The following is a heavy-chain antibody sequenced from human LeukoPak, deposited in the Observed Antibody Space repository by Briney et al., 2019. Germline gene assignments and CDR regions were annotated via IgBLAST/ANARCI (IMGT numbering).Heavy chain of an antibody. D-gene: IGHD6-19*01. CDR3: ARDRGPSGWDLDY. CDR2: INPNSGGT. V-gene: IGHV1-2*02. J-gene: IGHJ4*02. CDR1: GYTFTGYY. Sequence: ASVKVSCKASGYTFTGYYMHWVRQAPGQGLEWMGWINPNSGGTNYAQKFQGRVTMTRDTPISTAYMELSRLRSDDTAMYYCARDRGPSGWDLDYWGQGTLVTVSS.